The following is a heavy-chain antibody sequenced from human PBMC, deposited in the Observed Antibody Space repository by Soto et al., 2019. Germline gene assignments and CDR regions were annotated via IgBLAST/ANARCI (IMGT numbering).Heavy chain of an antibody. CDR1: GFSLSTSGVG. D-gene: IGHD3-10*01. J-gene: IGHJ4*02. V-gene: IGHV2-5*02. CDR2: IYWDDDK. Sequence: QITLKESGPTLVKPTQTLTLTCTFSGFSLSTSGVGVGWIRQPPGKALEWLALIYWDDDKRYSPSLKSRLTITQGTSKNQDVLTMTSMDPVDTATYYCAHRRETRGDYYFDYWGQGTLVTVSS. CDR3: AHRRETRGDYYFDY.